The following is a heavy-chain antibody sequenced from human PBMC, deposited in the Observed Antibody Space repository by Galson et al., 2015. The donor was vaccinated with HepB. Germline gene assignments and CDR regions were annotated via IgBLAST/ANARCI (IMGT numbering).Heavy chain of an antibody. V-gene: IGHV1-69*13. CDR1: GGTFSTYA. Sequence: SVKVSCKASGGTFSTYAINWVRQAPGQGLEWIGDIIPIFGTANYAQTFQGRVTITADESTSTAYMELSGLRSEDTAVYYCASERPNYYYGMDVWGQGTTVTVSS. J-gene: IGHJ6*02. CDR3: ASERPNYYYGMDV. CDR2: IIPIFGTA.